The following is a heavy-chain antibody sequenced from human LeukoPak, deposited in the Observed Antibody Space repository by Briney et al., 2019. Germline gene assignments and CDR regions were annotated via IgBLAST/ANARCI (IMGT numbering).Heavy chain of an antibody. CDR1: GGTFSSYA. CDR2: IIPIFGTA. V-gene: IGHV1-69*01. Sequence: SVKVSFKASGGTFSSYAISWVRQAPGQGLEWMGGIIPIFGTANYAQKFQGRVTITADESTSTAYMELSSLRSEDTAVYYCARELYSAGHYDYVWGSTRIHAFDIWGQGTMVTVSS. D-gene: IGHD3-16*01. CDR3: ARELYSAGHYDYVWGSTRIHAFDI. J-gene: IGHJ3*02.